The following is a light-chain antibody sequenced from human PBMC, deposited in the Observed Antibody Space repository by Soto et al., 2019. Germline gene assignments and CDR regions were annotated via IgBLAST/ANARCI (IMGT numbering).Light chain of an antibody. V-gene: IGKV3D-20*02. CDR2: GAS. Sequence: EIVLTQSPGTLSLSPGERATLSCRASQSVNSNYLAWYQQKPGQAPRLLIYGASSRATGIPDRFSGSGSGTDFTLTISRLEPEDFAVYYCQQRSNWLTFGGGTKVDIK. J-gene: IGKJ4*01. CDR1: QSVNSNY. CDR3: QQRSNWLT.